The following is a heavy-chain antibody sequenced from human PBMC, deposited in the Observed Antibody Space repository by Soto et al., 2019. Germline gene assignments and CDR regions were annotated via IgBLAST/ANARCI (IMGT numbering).Heavy chain of an antibody. CDR2: ISYDGSNK. CDR1: GFPFSGYA. Sequence: GGSLRLSCAASGFPFSGYAINWVRQAPGKGLEWVAVISYDGSNKYYADSVKGRFTISRDNSKNTLYLQMNSLRAEDTAVYYCARPGYSGYDYSAFDIWGQGTMVTVSS. CDR3: ARPGYSGYDYSAFDI. V-gene: IGHV3-30-3*01. J-gene: IGHJ3*02. D-gene: IGHD5-12*01.